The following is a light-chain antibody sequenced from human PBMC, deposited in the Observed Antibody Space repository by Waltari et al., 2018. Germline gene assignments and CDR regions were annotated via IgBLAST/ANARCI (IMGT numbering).Light chain of an antibody. V-gene: IGLV3-1*01. J-gene: IGLJ2*01. CDR3: QAWDSSTAGV. CDR2: QDS. Sequence: SYELTQPPSVSVSPGQTASITCSGDKLGYKYACWYQQKPGQSPVLVIYQDSKRPSGIPERFSGSNSGNTATLTISGTQAMDEADYYCQAWDSSTAGVFGGGTKLTVL. CDR1: KLGYKY.